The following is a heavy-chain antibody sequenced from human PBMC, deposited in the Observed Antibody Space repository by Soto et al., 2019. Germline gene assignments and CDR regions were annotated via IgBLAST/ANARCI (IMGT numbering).Heavy chain of an antibody. CDR1: GFTFSSYA. CDR2: ISGSGGST. V-gene: IGHV3-23*01. D-gene: IGHD4-17*01. J-gene: IGHJ6*02. CDR3: ATLASDYGTPYYYYGLDV. Sequence: PGGSLRLSCAASGFTFSSYAMSWVRQAPGKGLEWVSAISGSGGSTYYADSVKGRFTISRDNSKNTLYLQMNSLRAEDTAVYYCATLASDYGTPYYYYGLDVWGQGTTVTVSS.